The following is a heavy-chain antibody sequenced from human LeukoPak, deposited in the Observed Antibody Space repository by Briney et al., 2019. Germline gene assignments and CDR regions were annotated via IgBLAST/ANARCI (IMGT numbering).Heavy chain of an antibody. V-gene: IGHV3-21*01. D-gene: IGHD2-15*01. CDR1: GFTFSSYS. CDR3: AILEGIVVVVAGTGFDP. CDR2: ISSSSSYI. Sequence: GRSLRLSCAASGFTFSSYSMNWFRQAPGKGLEWVSSISSSSSYIYYADSVKGRFTISRDNAKNSLYLQMNSLRAEDTAVYYCAILEGIVVVVAGTGFDPWGQGTLVTVSS. J-gene: IGHJ5*02.